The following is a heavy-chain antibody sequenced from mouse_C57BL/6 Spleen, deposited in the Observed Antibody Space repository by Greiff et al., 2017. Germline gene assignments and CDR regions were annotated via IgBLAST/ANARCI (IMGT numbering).Heavy chain of an antibody. D-gene: IGHD2-5*01. CDR1: GYMFTDYY. V-gene: IGHV1-26*01. J-gene: IGHJ2*01. CDR2: INPNNGGT. Sequence: EVQLQQSGPELVKPGASVKISCKASGYMFTDYYMNWVKQSHGKSLEWIGDINPNNGGTSYNQKFKGKATLTVDKSSSTAYMELRSLTSEDSAVYYCARWPPYSNYDYWGQGTTLTVSS. CDR3: ARWPPYSNYDY.